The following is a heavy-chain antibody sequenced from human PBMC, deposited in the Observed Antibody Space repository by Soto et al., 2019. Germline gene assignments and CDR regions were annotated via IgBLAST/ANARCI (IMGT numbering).Heavy chain of an antibody. V-gene: IGHV4-31*03. CDR3: ARDEKAASLSLVF. Sequence: SETLSLTCTVSGGSSISGGYCWSWIRQHPGKGLEWIGYIYYSGSTYYNPSLKSRVTISVDTSKNQFSLKLSSVTAADTAVYYCARDEKAASLSLVFWGQGTLVTVSS. CDR1: GGSSISGGYC. D-gene: IGHD2-15*01. J-gene: IGHJ4*02. CDR2: IYYSGST.